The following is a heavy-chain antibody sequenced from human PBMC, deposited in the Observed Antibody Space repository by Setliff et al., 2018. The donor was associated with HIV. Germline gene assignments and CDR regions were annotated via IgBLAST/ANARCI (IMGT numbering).Heavy chain of an antibody. CDR2: IYAGDSDT. CDR1: GYSFTNYW. Sequence: GESLKISCKGSGYSFTNYWVAWVRQMPGKGLGWMGIIYAGDSDTRYSPSFQGQVTISADKSISTAYLQWSSLKASDTAMYYCARRGYGGYYFMDVWGKGTTVTVSS. J-gene: IGHJ6*03. CDR3: ARRGYGGYYFMDV. D-gene: IGHD6-13*01. V-gene: IGHV5-51*01.